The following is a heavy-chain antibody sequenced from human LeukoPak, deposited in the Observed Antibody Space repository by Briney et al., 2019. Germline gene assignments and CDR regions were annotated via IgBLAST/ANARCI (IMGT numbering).Heavy chain of an antibody. CDR2: INTDGSIT. J-gene: IGHJ4*02. D-gene: IGHD3-22*01. V-gene: IGHV3-74*01. CDR1: GFTFSDHW. Sequence: PGGSLRLSCAASGFTFSDHWIHWVRQAPGKGLVWVSRINTDGSITNYADSVKGRFTISRDNAKNSLYLQMNSLRAEDTALYYCAKDTGEYYDSSGHLDYWGQGTLVTVSS. CDR3: AKDTGEYYDSSGHLDY.